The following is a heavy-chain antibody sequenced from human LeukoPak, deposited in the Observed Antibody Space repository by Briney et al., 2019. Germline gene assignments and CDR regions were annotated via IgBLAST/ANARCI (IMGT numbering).Heavy chain of an antibody. D-gene: IGHD5-18*01. CDR2: IYTSGST. J-gene: IGHJ4*02. Sequence: PSETLSLTCTVSGGSISSGSYYWSWIRQPAGKGLEWIGRIYTSGSTNYNPSLKSRVTISVDTSKNQFSLKLSSVTAADTAVYYCARSRGYSYAHDFWGRGTLVTVSS. V-gene: IGHV4-61*02. CDR1: GGSISSGSYY. CDR3: ARSRGYSYAHDF.